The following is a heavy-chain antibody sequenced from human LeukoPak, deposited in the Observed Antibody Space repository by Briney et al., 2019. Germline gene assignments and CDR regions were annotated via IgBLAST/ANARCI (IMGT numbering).Heavy chain of an antibody. Sequence: GGSLRLSCAASGFTFSSYSMNWVRQAPGKGLEWVSYISSSSFKIGYADSVKGRFTISRDNSKNSLYLQMDSLRVEDTAVYYCVRDPSYGSSWYYYMDVWGKGTTVTVSS. CDR2: ISSSSFKI. J-gene: IGHJ6*03. CDR1: GFTFSSYS. V-gene: IGHV3-48*04. CDR3: VRDPSYGSSWYYYMDV. D-gene: IGHD6-13*01.